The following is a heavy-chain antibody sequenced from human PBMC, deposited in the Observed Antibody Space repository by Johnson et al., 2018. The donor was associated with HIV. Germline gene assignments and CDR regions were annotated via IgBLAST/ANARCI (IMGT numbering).Heavy chain of an antibody. CDR2: ISSSGISI. CDR3: ARGDTMIVVVDNAFDI. D-gene: IGHD3-22*01. J-gene: IGHJ3*02. V-gene: IGHV3-11*04. CDR1: GFTFSDYY. Sequence: QVQLVESGGGLVQPGGSLRLLCAASGFTFSDYYMGWIRQAPGKWLECLSYISSSGISIYYIDSVKGRFTISRDNAKNSLYLQMNSLRSEDTAVYYCARGDTMIVVVDNAFDIWGQGTMVTVSS.